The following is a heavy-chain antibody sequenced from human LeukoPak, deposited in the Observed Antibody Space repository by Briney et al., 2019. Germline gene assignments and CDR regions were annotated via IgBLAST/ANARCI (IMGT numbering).Heavy chain of an antibody. Sequence: ASVKVSCKASGYTFAGYYMHWVRQAPGQGLEWMGRINPNSGGTNYAQKFQGRVTMTRDTSISTAYMELSRLRSDDTAVYYCARVPVTFNWNDGLWSSDYWGQGTLVTVSS. V-gene: IGHV1-2*06. CDR3: ARVPVTFNWNDGLWSSDY. J-gene: IGHJ4*02. CDR1: GYTFAGYY. D-gene: IGHD1-1*01. CDR2: INPNSGGT.